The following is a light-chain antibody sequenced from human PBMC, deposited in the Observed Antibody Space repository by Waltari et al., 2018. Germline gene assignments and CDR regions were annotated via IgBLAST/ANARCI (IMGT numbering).Light chain of an antibody. CDR1: SSDIGGYNY. J-gene: IGLJ2*01. CDR3: SSYSDSTTHDVV. V-gene: IGLV2-14*03. Sequence: QSALTQPASVSGSPGQSISISCTGTSSDIGGYNYVSSYQQLPGRAPKLMIYDVTSRPSGVSDRFSGSKSGNTASLTISGLQAEDEADYYCSSYSDSTTHDVVFGGGTQLTVL. CDR2: DVT.